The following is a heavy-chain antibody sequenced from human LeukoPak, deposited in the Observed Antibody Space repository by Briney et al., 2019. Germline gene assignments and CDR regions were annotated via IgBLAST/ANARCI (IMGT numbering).Heavy chain of an antibody. Sequence: TETLSLTCIVSAASITSNYWGYIRQTPGKGLEWIGYFSLTGNTDYNPSLKSRVTISTDTSKNQFSLRLSSVTAADTAVYYCARLGRGEAYYFDYWGQGILVTVSS. CDR1: AASITSNY. D-gene: IGHD3-16*01. CDR2: FSLTGNT. V-gene: IGHV4-59*01. CDR3: ARLGRGEAYYFDY. J-gene: IGHJ4*02.